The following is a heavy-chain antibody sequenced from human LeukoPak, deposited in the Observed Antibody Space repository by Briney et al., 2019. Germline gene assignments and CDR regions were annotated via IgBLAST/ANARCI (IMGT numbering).Heavy chain of an antibody. D-gene: IGHD6-19*01. J-gene: IGHJ4*02. Sequence: GESLKISCKGSGSCFTSYWIGCVRQMPGKGLEWMGIIYPGDSDTRYSPSFQGQVTISADKSISTAYLQWSSLKASDTAMYYCARLNSGWYRTYFDYWGQGTLVTVSS. CDR1: GSCFTSYW. CDR3: ARLNSGWYRTYFDY. CDR2: IYPGDSDT. V-gene: IGHV5-51*01.